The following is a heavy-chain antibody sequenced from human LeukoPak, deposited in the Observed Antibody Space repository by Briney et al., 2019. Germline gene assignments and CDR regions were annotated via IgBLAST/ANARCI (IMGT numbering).Heavy chain of an antibody. CDR2: IIPTFGIA. CDR1: LCTFSSYA. D-gene: IGHD3-16*01. V-gene: IGHV1-69*04. J-gene: IGHJ4*02. CDR3: ARDLGGDFDY. Sequence: SVNVSCKASLCTFSSYAISWVRQAPGQELEWMGRIIPTFGIANYAQKFQGRVTITADKSTSTAYMELSSLISEDTAVYYCARDLGGDFDYWGQGTLVTVSS.